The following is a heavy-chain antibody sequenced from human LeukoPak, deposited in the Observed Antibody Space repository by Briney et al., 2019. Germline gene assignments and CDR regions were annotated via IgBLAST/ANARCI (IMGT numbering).Heavy chain of an antibody. Sequence: PSQTLSLTCAVSGGSISSGGYSWSWFRQPPGKGLDWIGYIHYSGSTNYNPSLKSRVTISVDTSKNQFSLKLTSVTAADTAVYYCARGAYSSPRALADYWGQGALVTVSS. CDR1: GGSISSGGYS. CDR3: ARGAYSSPRALADY. CDR2: IHYSGST. V-gene: IGHV4-30-4*07. D-gene: IGHD6-19*01. J-gene: IGHJ4*02.